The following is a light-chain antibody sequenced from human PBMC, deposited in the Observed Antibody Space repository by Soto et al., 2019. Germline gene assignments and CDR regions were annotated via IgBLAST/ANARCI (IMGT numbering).Light chain of an antibody. CDR3: HQYGSSPGT. J-gene: IGKJ1*01. V-gene: IGKV3-20*01. Sequence: IVLTQSPGTLSLSPGERATLSCRASQSVTSSYLAWYQQKPGQAPSLLFFGASIRATGIPDRFSGTGSGTDFTLTISRLEPEDFAVYYCHQYGSSPGTFGHGTKADIK. CDR1: QSVTSSY. CDR2: GAS.